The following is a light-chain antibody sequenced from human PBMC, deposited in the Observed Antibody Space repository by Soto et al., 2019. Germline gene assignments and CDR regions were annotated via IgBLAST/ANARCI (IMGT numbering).Light chain of an antibody. CDR2: GVS. CDR3: SSYTSTTTYV. V-gene: IGLV2-14*01. CDR1: SSDVGGYDY. J-gene: IGLJ1*01. Sequence: QSALTQPASVSGSPRQSITISCTGTSSDVGGYDYVSWYQQHPGKAPKLMISGVSNRPSGVSSRFSGSKSGNTASLTISGLQAEDEADYYCSSYTSTTTYVFGTGTQLTVL.